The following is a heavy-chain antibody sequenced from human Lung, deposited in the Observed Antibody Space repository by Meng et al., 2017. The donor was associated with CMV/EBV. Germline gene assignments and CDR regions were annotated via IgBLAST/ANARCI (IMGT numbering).Heavy chain of an antibody. CDR2: MSYDGSNK. CDR1: GFTFSNYA. J-gene: IGHJ4*02. V-gene: IGHV3-30-3*01. CDR3: AKDRSYDSSGYLDY. Sequence: CAASGFTFSNYAMHWVRQAPGKGLEWVAVMSYDGSNKYYADSVKGRFTISRDNSKNTLYLQMNSLRAEDTAMYYFAKDRSYDSSGYLDYWGQGTRVTSAS. D-gene: IGHD3-22*01.